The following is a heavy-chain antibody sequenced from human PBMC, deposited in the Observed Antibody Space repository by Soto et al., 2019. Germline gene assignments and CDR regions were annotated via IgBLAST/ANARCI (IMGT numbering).Heavy chain of an antibody. D-gene: IGHD3-3*01. CDR2: INHSGST. J-gene: IGHJ5*02. CDR1: CWSFSGYY. V-gene: IGHV4-34*01. Sequence: EALSLTCAFYCWSFSGYYWSWVPQPPRKGLEWIGEINHSGSTNYNQALKSRVTISVDTSKNQFSLKLSSVTAADTAVYYCARHYEGIYDSMARWFDPWGQGTPVTVSS. CDR3: ARHYEGIYDSMARWFDP.